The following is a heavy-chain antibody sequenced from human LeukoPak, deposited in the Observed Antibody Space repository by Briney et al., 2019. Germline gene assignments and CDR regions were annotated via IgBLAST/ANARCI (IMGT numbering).Heavy chain of an antibody. CDR2: IYHSEST. CDR1: GGSISSSNW. J-gene: IGHJ4*02. Sequence: SGALSLTCAVSGGSISSSNWWSWVRQPPGKVEEWIGEIYHSESTNYNPSLKSRVTISVDKPKNQFSLKMTSVTAADTAVYYCARGGASGNYGVFDYWGQGILVTVSS. D-gene: IGHD1-26*01. CDR3: ARGGASGNYGVFDY. V-gene: IGHV4-4*02.